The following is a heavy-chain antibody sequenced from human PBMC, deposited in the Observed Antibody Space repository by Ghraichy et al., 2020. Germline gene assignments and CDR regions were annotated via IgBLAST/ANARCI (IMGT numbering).Heavy chain of an antibody. D-gene: IGHD3-10*01. CDR1: GFSFNVYG. CDR3: ASGRFGINDYGMDL. CDR2: IWYDCTHK. J-gene: IGHJ6*02. Sequence: GGSLRLSCVASGFSFNVYGMHWVRQAPVKGLEWVAIIWYDCTHKYYSDSVRGRFTISRDDSKNTLYLQMNRVRAEDTALYYCASGRFGINDYGMDLWGQGTTVTVTS. V-gene: IGHV3-33*08.